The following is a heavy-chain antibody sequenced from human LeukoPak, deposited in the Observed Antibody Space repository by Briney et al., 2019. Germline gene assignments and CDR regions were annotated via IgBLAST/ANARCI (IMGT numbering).Heavy chain of an antibody. V-gene: IGHV3-23*01. J-gene: IGHJ3*02. CDR1: GFTFSSYA. Sequence: PGGSLRLSCAASGFTFSSYAMSWVRQAPGKGLEWVSAISGSGGSTYYADSVKGRFTISRDNSKNTLYLQMNSLRAEDTAAYYCAKDLWDCSSTSCPPDAFDIWGQGTVVTVSS. CDR2: ISGSGGST. D-gene: IGHD2-2*01. CDR3: AKDLWDCSSTSCPPDAFDI.